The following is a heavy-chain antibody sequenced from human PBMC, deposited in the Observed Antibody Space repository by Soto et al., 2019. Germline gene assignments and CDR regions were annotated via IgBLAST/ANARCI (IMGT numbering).Heavy chain of an antibody. D-gene: IGHD5-12*01. CDR3: ARGVDIVGIRLGDWFDP. Sequence: SETLSLTCSVSGGSMSNYYWTWIRQPPGKGLEWIGYVNYIGSTRYNPSLNSRVTISVDTSKTQFSLRMNSVTAAGTAVYYCARGVDIVGIRLGDWFDPWGQGTLVTVSS. CDR2: VNYIGST. J-gene: IGHJ5*02. V-gene: IGHV4-59*08. CDR1: GGSMSNYY.